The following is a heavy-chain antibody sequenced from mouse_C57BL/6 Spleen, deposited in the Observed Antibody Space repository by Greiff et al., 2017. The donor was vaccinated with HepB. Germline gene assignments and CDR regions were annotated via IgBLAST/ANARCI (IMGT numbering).Heavy chain of an antibody. CDR1: GYTFTSYW. Sequence: QVQLQQSGAELVKPGASVKLSCKASGYTFTSYWMQWVKQRPGQGLEWIGEIDPSDSYTNYNQKFKGKATLTVDTSSSTAYMQLSSLTSEDSAVYYCARGDSNWDYFDYWGQGTTLTVSS. V-gene: IGHV1-50*01. CDR2: IDPSDSYT. D-gene: IGHD4-1*01. CDR3: ARGDSNWDYFDY. J-gene: IGHJ2*01.